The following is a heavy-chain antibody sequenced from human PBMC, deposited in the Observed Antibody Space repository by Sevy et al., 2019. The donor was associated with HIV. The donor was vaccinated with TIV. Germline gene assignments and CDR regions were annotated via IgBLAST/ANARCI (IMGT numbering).Heavy chain of an antibody. CDR3: ARVSWYSSGWIWCDT. V-gene: IGHV4-39*01. J-gene: IGHJ5*02. D-gene: IGHD6-25*01. Sequence: SETLSLTCTVSGGSICTSSYYWGWIRQPPGKGLEWIGTIYYSRSTYYNPSLKSRVTISVDTSKKQFSLKLTSVTAADTAVYHCARVSWYSSGWIWCDTWGQGTLVTVSS. CDR2: IYYSRST. CDR1: GGSICTSSYY.